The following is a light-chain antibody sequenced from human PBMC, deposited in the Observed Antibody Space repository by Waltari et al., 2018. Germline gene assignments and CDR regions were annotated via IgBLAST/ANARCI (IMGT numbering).Light chain of an antibody. CDR1: QDISVF. V-gene: IGKV1-33*01. Sequence: DIQMTQSPSYLSASLGDRVTITCQASQDISVFLNWYQQKPGEAPNLLIYDASILQAGVPSRFSGGGSGTDFTLTISSLQPEDVATYYCQQYDDLPPFTFGPGTKVDLK. CDR2: DAS. J-gene: IGKJ3*01. CDR3: QQYDDLPPFT.